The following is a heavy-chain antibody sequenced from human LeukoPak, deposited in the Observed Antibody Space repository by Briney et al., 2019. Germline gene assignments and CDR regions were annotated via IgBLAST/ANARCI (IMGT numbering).Heavy chain of an antibody. Sequence: GGSLRLSCTTSGFTFNTYGMHWVRQAPGKGLEWLTYIRYDESKKLYADSVKGRFTISRDNSKNTLYLQMNSLRAEDTAVYYCARDPRALEYSSSNFDYWGQGTLVTVSS. D-gene: IGHD6-6*01. CDR3: ARDPRALEYSSSNFDY. CDR2: IRYDESKK. V-gene: IGHV3-30*02. CDR1: GFTFNTYG. J-gene: IGHJ4*02.